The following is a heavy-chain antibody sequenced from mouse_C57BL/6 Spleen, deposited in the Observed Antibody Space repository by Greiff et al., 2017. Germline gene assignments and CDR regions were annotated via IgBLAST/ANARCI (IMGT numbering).Heavy chain of an antibody. V-gene: IGHV1-81*01. CDR2: IYPRSGNT. CDR3: ARSPDYYGSSYTWFAY. J-gene: IGHJ3*01. Sequence: VQLQQSGAELARPGASVKLSCKASGYTFTSYGISWVKQRTGQGLEWIGEIYPRSGNTYYNEKFKGKATLTADKSSSTAYMELRSLTSEDSAVYFCARSPDYYGSSYTWFAYWGQGTLVTVSA. CDR1: GYTFTSYG. D-gene: IGHD1-1*01.